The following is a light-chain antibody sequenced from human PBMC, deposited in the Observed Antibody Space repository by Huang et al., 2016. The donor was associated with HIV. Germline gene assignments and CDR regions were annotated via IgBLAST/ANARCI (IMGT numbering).Light chain of an antibody. CDR1: QSLRDTY. CDR3: LQYDRSPLT. V-gene: IGKV3-20*01. CDR2: AAS. J-gene: IGKJ4*01. Sequence: EVVLTQSPGTLSLSPGEKATLSCRASQSLRDTYLAWYQQRPGQAPRLLIYAASSRATGIPDRLSGSGSGTDFTLIINGLEPQDSAVYFCLQYDRSPLTFGGGT.